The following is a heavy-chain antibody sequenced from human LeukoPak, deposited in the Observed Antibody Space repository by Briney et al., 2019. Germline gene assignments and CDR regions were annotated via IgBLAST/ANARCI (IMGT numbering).Heavy chain of an antibody. V-gene: IGHV3-13*01. D-gene: IGHD6-19*01. CDR3: ARAIAVAGGVGFDY. CDR2: IGTAGDT. CDR1: GFTFSSYD. Sequence: PGGSLRLSCAASGFTFSSYDMHWVRQATGKGLEWVSAIGTAGDTYYPGSVKGRFTISGENAKNSLYLQMNSLRAGDTAVYYCARAIAVAGGVGFDYWGQGTLVTVSS. J-gene: IGHJ4*02.